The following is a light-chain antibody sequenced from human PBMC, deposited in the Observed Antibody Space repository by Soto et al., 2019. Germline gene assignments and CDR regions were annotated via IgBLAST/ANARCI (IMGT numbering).Light chain of an antibody. CDR3: QQSYSTPRIT. CDR1: QSISTY. Sequence: DIQMTQSPSSLSASVGDRVTITCRASQSISTYLTWYQQKPRKAPKLLIYGASRLQSGVPSRFRGSGSGTNFTLTIGNLQPEDFATYYCQQSYSTPRITVGPGTKVDSK. CDR2: GAS. J-gene: IGKJ3*01. V-gene: IGKV1-39*01.